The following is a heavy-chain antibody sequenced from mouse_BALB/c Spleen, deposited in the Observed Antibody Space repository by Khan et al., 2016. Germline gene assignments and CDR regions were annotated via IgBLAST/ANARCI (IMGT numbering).Heavy chain of an antibody. CDR3: ARDRDYCRYSY. V-gene: IGHV2-9*02. CDR2: IWAGGST. CDR1: GFSLTSYG. J-gene: IGHJ3*01. D-gene: IGHD2-14*01. Sequence: QVQLQQSGPGLVAPSQSLSITCTVSGFSLTSYGVHWVRQPPGKGLEWLGVIWAGGSTNYNSALMSRLSISKDNSKSQVFLKMNSLQTDDTAMYYCARDRDYCRYSYWGQGTLVTVSA.